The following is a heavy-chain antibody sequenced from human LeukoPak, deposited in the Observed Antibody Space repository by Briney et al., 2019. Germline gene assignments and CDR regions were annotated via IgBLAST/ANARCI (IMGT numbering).Heavy chain of an antibody. Sequence: PSETLSLTCAVYGGSFSGYYWSWIRQPPGKGLEWIGEINHSGSTNYNPSLKSRVTISVDTSKNQFSLKLSSVTAADTAVYYCARGLRWYDSSGHYYWGQGTLVTVCS. CDR3: ARGLRWYDSSGHYY. D-gene: IGHD3-22*01. V-gene: IGHV4-34*01. J-gene: IGHJ4*02. CDR2: INHSGST. CDR1: GGSFSGYY.